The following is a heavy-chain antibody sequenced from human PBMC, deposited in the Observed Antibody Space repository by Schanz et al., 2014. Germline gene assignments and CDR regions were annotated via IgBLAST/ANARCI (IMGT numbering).Heavy chain of an antibody. J-gene: IGHJ4*02. Sequence: EMQLLESGGGLAQPGGSLRLSCAASGFTFSSYAMSWVRQAPGKGLEWVSAIGVDGTTTYYADSVKGRFTISRDNSKNTLYLQMNSLRPEDTAVYYCAKYRGYYRVSGSYRELEYWGQGTLVTVSS. D-gene: IGHD3-10*01. CDR2: IGVDGTTT. CDR3: AKYRGYYRVSGSYRELEY. CDR1: GFTFSSYA. V-gene: IGHV3-23*01.